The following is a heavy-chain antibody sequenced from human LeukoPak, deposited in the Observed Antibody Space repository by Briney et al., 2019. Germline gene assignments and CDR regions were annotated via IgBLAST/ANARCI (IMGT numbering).Heavy chain of an antibody. D-gene: IGHD4-23*01. CDR1: GYTFTSYG. CDR3: ARDDGGFFNDAFDI. J-gene: IGHJ3*02. CDR2: ISAYNGNT. Sequence: ASVKVSCKASGYTFTSYGISWVRQAPGQGLEWMGWISAYNGNTNYAQKLQGRVTMTRDTSISTAYMELSRLRSDDTAVYYCARDDGGFFNDAFDIWGQGTMVTVSS. V-gene: IGHV1-18*01.